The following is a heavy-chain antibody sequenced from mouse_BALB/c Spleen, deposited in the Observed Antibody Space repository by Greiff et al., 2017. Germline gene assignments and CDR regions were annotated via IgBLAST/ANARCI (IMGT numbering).Heavy chain of an antibody. CDR2: ISSGGGNT. CDR3: ARYPLYYYGRSY. V-gene: IGHV5-9*03. CDR1: GFTFSSYT. J-gene: IGHJ4*01. Sequence: EVQGVESGGGLVKPGGSLKLSCAASGFTFSSYTMSWVRQTPEKRLEWVATISSGGGNTYYPDSVKGRFTISRANAKNNLYLQMSSLRSEDTALYYSARYPLYYYGRSYWGQGTSVTVSS. D-gene: IGHD6-1*01.